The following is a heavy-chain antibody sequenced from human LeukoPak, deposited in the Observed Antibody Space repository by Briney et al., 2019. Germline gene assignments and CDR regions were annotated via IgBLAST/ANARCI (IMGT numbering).Heavy chain of an antibody. D-gene: IGHD3-16*01. CDR3: ARVFWGTPDYYYYYMDV. V-gene: IGHV4-39*07. CDR2: IYYSGST. Sequence: PSETLSLTCTVSGGSISSSSYYWGWIRQPPGKGLEWIGSIYYSGSTYYNPSLKSRVTISVDTSKNQFSLKLSSVTAADTAVYYCARVFWGTPDYYYYYMDVWGKGTTVTVSS. CDR1: GGSISSSSYY. J-gene: IGHJ6*03.